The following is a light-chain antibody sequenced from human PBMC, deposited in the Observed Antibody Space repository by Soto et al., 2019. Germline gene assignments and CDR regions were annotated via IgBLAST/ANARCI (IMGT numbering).Light chain of an antibody. CDR1: QTFSNSF. J-gene: IGKJ5*01. Sequence: EIVLTQSPGTLSLSPGERATLSCRASQTFSNSFLSWFQQIPGQAPRLLIYGASMRATGIPDRFSGSGSGTDFTPTISRLEPEDFAVYYCQQCGSSSTFGQGTRLDIK. V-gene: IGKV3-20*01. CDR3: QQCGSSST. CDR2: GAS.